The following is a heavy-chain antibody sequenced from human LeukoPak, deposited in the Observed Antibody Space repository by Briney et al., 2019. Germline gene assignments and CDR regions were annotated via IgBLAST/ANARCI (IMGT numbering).Heavy chain of an antibody. CDR2: ISYDGSNK. V-gene: IGHV3-30*18. D-gene: IGHD5-18*01. CDR1: GFTFSSYG. J-gene: IGHJ6*02. CDR3: AKARYGYYHYGMDV. Sequence: GGSLRLSCAASGFTFSSYGMHWVRQAPGKGLEWVAVISYDGSNKYYADSVKGRFTISRDNSKNTLYLQKNSLRAEDTAVYYCAKARYGYYHYGMDVWGQGTTVTVSS.